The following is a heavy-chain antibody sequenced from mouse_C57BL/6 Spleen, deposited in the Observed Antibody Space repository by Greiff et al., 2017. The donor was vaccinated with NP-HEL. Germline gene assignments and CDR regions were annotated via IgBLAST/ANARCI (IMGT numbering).Heavy chain of an antibody. CDR1: GYTFTDYE. V-gene: IGHV1-15*01. CDR2: IDPETGGT. CDR3: TITTVVASFDY. J-gene: IGHJ2*01. Sequence: QVQLQQSGAELVRPGASVTLSCKASGYTFTDYEMHWVKQTPVHGLEWIGAIDPETGGTAYNQKFKGKAILTADKSSSTAYMELRSLTSEDSAVYYCTITTVVASFDYWGQGTTLTVSS. D-gene: IGHD1-1*01.